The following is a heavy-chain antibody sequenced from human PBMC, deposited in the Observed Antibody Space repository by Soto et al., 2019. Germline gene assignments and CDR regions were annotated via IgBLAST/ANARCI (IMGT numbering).Heavy chain of an antibody. CDR1: GGTFSSYA. D-gene: IGHD1-1*01. J-gene: IGHJ6*02. Sequence: SVEVSCKXSGGTFSSYAISWVRQAPGQGLEWMGGIIPIFGTANYAQKFQGRVTITADKSTSTAYMELSSLRSEDTAVYYCARDPERYGMDVWGQGTTVTVSS. V-gene: IGHV1-69*06. CDR2: IIPIFGTA. CDR3: ARDPERYGMDV.